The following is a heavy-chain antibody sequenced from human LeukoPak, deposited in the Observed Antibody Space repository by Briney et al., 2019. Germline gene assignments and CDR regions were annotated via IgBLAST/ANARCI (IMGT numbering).Heavy chain of an antibody. CDR2: ITSGSSYI. D-gene: IGHD1-26*01. J-gene: IGHJ6*03. Sequence: PGGSLRLSCAASGFTVSSNYMNWVRQAPGKGLEWVSSITSGSSYIYYADSVKGRFTISRDNAKNSLYLQMNSLRAEDTAVYYCARDPYSGSYGNYYYYFMDVWGKGTTVTISS. CDR1: GFTVSSNY. V-gene: IGHV3-21*01. CDR3: ARDPYSGSYGNYYYYFMDV.